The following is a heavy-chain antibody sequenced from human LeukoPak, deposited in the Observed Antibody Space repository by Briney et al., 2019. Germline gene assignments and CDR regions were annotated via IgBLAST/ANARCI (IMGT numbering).Heavy chain of an antibody. V-gene: IGHV1-69*13. Sequence: GASVKVSCKASGGTFSSYAISWVRQAPGQGLEWMGGIIPIFGTANYAQKFQGRVTITADESTSTAYMELSSLRSEDTAVYYCASRISRDGVDYWGQGTLVTVSS. J-gene: IGHJ4*02. CDR3: ASRISRDGVDY. CDR1: GGTFSSYA. D-gene: IGHD5-24*01. CDR2: IIPIFGTA.